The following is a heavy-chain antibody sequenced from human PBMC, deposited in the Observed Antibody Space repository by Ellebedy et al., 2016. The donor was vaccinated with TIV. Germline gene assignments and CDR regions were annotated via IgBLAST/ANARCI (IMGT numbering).Heavy chain of an antibody. CDR1: GFIFDDYT. V-gene: IGHV3-15*07. Sequence: PGGSLRLSCLASGFIFDDYTMNWVRQAPGKGLEWVGRLKSKTDGGTTDYVAPVKDRFTIFRDDSKNTLYLQMNSLKTEDTAVYYCTTNPGDWGDFWGPGTLVTVSS. CDR3: TTNPGDWGDF. D-gene: IGHD2-21*02. CDR2: LKSKTDGGTT. J-gene: IGHJ4*02.